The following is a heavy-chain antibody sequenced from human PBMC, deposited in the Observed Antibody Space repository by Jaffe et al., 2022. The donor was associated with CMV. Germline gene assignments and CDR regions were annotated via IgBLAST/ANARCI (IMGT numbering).Heavy chain of an antibody. CDR3: AKVGGWGCSSTSCYLGFGDYYYYGMDV. CDR2: ISGSGGST. V-gene: IGHV3-23*01. D-gene: IGHD2-2*01. J-gene: IGHJ6*02. CDR1: GFTFSSYA. Sequence: EVQLLESGGGLVQPGGSLRLSCAASGFTFSSYAMSWVRQAPGKGLEWVSAISGSGGSTYYADSVKGRFTISRDNSKNTLYLQMNSLRAEDTAVYYCAKVGGWGCSSTSCYLGFGDYYYYGMDVWGQGTTVTVSS.